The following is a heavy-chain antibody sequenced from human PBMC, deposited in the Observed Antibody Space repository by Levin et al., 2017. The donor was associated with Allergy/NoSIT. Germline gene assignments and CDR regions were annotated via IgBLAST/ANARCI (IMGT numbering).Heavy chain of an antibody. CDR3: VRYYYDSRAPGFDP. Sequence: PSETLSLTCTVSGASVNSGDYYWSWIRQPPGKGLEWIGYIYYSGTTYYNPSLKSRVSISVDTSKNQFSLKLSPVTAADTAVYYCVRYYYDSRAPGFDPWGQGTLVIVSS. D-gene: IGHD3-22*01. V-gene: IGHV4-30-4*08. J-gene: IGHJ5*02. CDR2: IYYSGTT. CDR1: GASVNSGDYY.